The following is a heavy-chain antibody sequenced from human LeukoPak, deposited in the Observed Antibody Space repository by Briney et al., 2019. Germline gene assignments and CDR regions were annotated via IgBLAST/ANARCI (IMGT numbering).Heavy chain of an antibody. D-gene: IGHD3-10*01. V-gene: IGHV1-18*01. J-gene: IGHJ6*02. CDR2: ISAYNGNT. CDR3: ARYGSGSYLSLNYYYYGMDV. CDR1: GYTFTSYG. Sequence: ASVKVSCKASGYTFTSYGISWVRQAPGQGLEWMGWISAYNGNTNYAQKLQGRVTMTTGTSTSTAYMELRSLRSDDTAVYYCARYGSGSYLSLNYYYYGMDVWGQGTTVTVSS.